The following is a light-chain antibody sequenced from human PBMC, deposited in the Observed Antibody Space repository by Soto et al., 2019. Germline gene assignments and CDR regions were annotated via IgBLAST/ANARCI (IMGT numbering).Light chain of an antibody. V-gene: IGKV1-39*01. CDR2: AAT. Sequence: DIQMTQSPSSLSASVGDRVTISCRASQSISTYLNCFQQKPGEAPKLLIHAATSLQSGVPSRFRGSGSGTDFTLTISGLQPDDFSTYDCQQSYSAIHTFGQGTKLEIK. J-gene: IGKJ2*01. CDR1: QSISTY. CDR3: QQSYSAIHT.